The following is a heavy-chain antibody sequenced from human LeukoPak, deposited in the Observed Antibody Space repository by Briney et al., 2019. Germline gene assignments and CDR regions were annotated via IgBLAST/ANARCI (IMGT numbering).Heavy chain of an antibody. D-gene: IGHD2-2*01. CDR1: GGSISSYY. CDR3: AREGGCSSTSCYVSAFDI. CDR2: IYYSGST. Sequence: PSETLSLTCTVSGGSISSYYWSWIRQPPGKGLEWIGYIYYSGSTNYNPSLKSRVTISVDTSKNQFSLKLSSVTAADTAVYYCAREGGCSSTSCYVSAFDIWGQETMVTVSS. J-gene: IGHJ3*02. V-gene: IGHV4-59*01.